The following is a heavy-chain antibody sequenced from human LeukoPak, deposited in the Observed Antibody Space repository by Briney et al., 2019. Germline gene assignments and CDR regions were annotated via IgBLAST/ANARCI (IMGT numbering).Heavy chain of an antibody. Sequence: ASVKVSCKASGYTFTSYDINWVRQATGQGLEWMGWMNPNRGNTGYAQKFQGRATMTRNTSISTAYMALSSLRSEDTAVYYCASGVGGLYYYYGMDVWGQGTTVTVSS. D-gene: IGHD3/OR15-3a*01. V-gene: IGHV1-8*01. CDR3: ASGVGGLYYYYGMDV. CDR2: MNPNRGNT. J-gene: IGHJ6*02. CDR1: GYTFTSYD.